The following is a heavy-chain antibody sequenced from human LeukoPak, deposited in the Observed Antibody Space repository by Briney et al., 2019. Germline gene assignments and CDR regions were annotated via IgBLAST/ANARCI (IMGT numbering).Heavy chain of an antibody. Sequence: SETLSLTCAVYGGSFSGYFWSWIRQPPGKGLEWIGEINHSGSINYNPSLKSRVTISVDTSKNQFSLKLSSVTAADTAVYYCARVDRGVILYYYYMDVWGKGTTVTVSS. CDR3: ARVDRGVILYYYYMDV. CDR2: INHSGSI. CDR1: GGSFSGYF. J-gene: IGHJ6*03. D-gene: IGHD3-10*01. V-gene: IGHV4-34*01.